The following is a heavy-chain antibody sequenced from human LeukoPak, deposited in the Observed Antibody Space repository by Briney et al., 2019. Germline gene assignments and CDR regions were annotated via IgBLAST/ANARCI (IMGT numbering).Heavy chain of an antibody. CDR3: ARSTSGYYSKHYYFYMDV. Sequence: PSETLSLTCSVSGASISSYFWSWIRQPPGKGLEWIGYIYYSGTTNYNPSLKSRIAISLDVSKKQFSLRMRSVTAADTAVYYCARSTSGYYSKHYYFYMDVWGKGTTVTVSS. V-gene: IGHV4-59*01. J-gene: IGHJ6*03. CDR2: IYYSGTT. CDR1: GASISSYF. D-gene: IGHD3-22*01.